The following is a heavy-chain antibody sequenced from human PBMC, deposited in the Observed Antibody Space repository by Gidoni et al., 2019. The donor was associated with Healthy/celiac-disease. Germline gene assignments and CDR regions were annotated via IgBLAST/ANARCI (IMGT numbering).Heavy chain of an antibody. D-gene: IGHD1-7*01. J-gene: IGHJ2*01. CDR1: CGSISSGGYY. CDR3: ARGCNSWNSRYFDL. Sequence: QVQLQESGPGLVKPSQTLSLPCTVSCGSISSGGYYWSWIRQHPGKGLAWIGYIYYRGSTYYNPSLKSRVTISVDTSKNQFSLKLSSVTAADTAVYYCARGCNSWNSRYFDLWGRGTLVTVSS. V-gene: IGHV4-31*03. CDR2: IYYRGST.